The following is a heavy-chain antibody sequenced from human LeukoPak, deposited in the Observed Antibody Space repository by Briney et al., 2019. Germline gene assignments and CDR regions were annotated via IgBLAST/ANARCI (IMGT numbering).Heavy chain of an antibody. D-gene: IGHD6-13*01. CDR2: ISYDGSNK. CDR3: ARDGGIALPFDY. V-gene: IGHV3-30*04. Sequence: GGSLRLSCAASGFTFSSYAMHWVRQAPGKGLEWVAVISYDGSNKYYADSVKGRFTISRDNSKNTLYLQMNSLRAEDTAVYYCARDGGIALPFDYWGQGTLVTVSS. J-gene: IGHJ4*02. CDR1: GFTFSSYA.